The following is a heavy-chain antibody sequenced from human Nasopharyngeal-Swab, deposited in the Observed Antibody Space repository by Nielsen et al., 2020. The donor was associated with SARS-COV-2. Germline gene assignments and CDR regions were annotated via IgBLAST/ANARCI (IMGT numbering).Heavy chain of an antibody. J-gene: IGHJ4*02. CDR1: GYSFTSYW. D-gene: IGHD6-19*01. Sequence: GESLKISCKGSGYSFTSYWINWVRQTPGKGLEWMGRIDPSDSFATYSPSFQGHVTISVDKSIGTTYLQWSTLKASDTAIYYCARRLYISAWYGNDHWGQGTLVTVSS. CDR3: ARRLYISAWYGNDH. CDR2: IDPSDSFA. V-gene: IGHV5-10-1*01.